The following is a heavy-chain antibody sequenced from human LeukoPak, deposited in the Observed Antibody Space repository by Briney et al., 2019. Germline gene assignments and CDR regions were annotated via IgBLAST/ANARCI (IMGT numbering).Heavy chain of an antibody. V-gene: IGHV3-49*03. Sequence: PGRSLRLSCTASGFTFGDYGMIWFRQAPGKGLEWISFIRSKAYGGTTEYAASVKGRFTNSRDDSKSSAYLQMNSLRTEDTGVYYCTRVHYYESSGTYAYYFDYWGKGTPVSSSS. CDR1: GFTFGDYG. CDR2: IRSKAYGGTT. J-gene: IGHJ4*03. D-gene: IGHD3-22*01. CDR3: TRVHYYESSGTYAYYFDY.